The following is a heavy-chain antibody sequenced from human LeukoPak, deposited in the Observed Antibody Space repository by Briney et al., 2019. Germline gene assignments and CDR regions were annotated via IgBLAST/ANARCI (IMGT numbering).Heavy chain of an antibody. V-gene: IGHV4-59*01. J-gene: IGHJ5*02. CDR2: ITHSGGT. D-gene: IGHD7-27*01. CDR1: GGSLNSYY. Sequence: SETLSLTCTVSGGSLNSYYWSWIRQPPGKGLEWIGFITHSGGTDFDSSLGGRVTISVDTSKNQFSLRLTSMTAADTAVYFCARGRISNWGFEGTLFDPWGQGTLVAVSS. CDR3: ARGRISNWGFEGTLFDP.